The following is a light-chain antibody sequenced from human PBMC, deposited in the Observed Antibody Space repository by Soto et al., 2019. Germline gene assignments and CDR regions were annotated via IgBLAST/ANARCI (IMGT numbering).Light chain of an antibody. CDR3: QQYNDWPPLT. J-gene: IGKJ4*02. CDR2: GAS. Sequence: IVVTQSPAILSVSPGERATLSCRASQSVRNNLGWYQQKPGQAPRLLIYGASIRATGIPARFSGSGSGTEFTLTISSLQSEDYAVYYCQQYNDWPPLTFGGGTKV. V-gene: IGKV3-15*01. CDR1: QSVRNN.